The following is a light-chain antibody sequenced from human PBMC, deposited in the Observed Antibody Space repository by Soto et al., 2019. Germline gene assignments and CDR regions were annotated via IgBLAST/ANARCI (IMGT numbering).Light chain of an antibody. CDR3: QSYDSSLSGGV. CDR2: GSS. J-gene: IGLJ3*02. Sequence: QSVLTQPPSVSGAPGQTVTISCTGSSSNIGAGYDVHWYQQLPGTAPKLLIYGSSNRPSGVPDRFSGSKSGTSASLAITGLQAEDEADYYCQSYDSSLSGGVFGGGTKLTVL. V-gene: IGLV1-40*01. CDR1: SSNIGAGYD.